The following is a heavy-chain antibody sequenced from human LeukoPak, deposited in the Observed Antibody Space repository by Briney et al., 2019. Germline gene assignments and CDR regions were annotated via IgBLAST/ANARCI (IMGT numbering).Heavy chain of an antibody. CDR2: INPNSGGT. CDR1: GYTFTGYY. CDR3: ARGTEYYDFWSGYDGLTPFDY. J-gene: IGHJ4*02. D-gene: IGHD3-3*01. V-gene: IGHV1-2*02. Sequence: ASVKVSCKASGYTFTGYYMHWVRQAPGHGLEWMGWINPNSGGTNYAQKFQGRVTMTRDTSISTAYMELSRLRSDDTAVYYCARGTEYYDFWSGYDGLTPFDYWGQGTLVTVSS.